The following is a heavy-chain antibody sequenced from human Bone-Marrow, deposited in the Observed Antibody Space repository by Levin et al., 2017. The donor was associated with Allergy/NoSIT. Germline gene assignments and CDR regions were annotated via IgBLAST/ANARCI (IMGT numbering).Heavy chain of an antibody. J-gene: IGHJ5*02. Sequence: NPGESLKISCKASGYIFNNYGINWVRQAPGQGLEWMGWSSVYNSFTKFAQKFQGRVTLTTDTSTSTAFMELRSLRADDTAVYYCARDVKAYCSSSSCYRGTWFDPWGQGTLVTVSS. V-gene: IGHV1-18*01. CDR1: GYIFNNYG. CDR2: SSVYNSFT. D-gene: IGHD2-2*02. CDR3: ARDVKAYCSSSSCYRGTWFDP.